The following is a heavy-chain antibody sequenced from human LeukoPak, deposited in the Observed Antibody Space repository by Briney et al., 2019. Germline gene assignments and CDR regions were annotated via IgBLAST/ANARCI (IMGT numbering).Heavy chain of an antibody. D-gene: IGHD5-12*01. CDR1: EFSVGSNY. Sequence: GGSLRLSCAASEFSVGSNYMTWVRQAPGKGLEWVSLIYSGGSTYYADSVKGRFTISRDNAKKSLYLQINSLRAEDTAVYYCARVTRGGYDGYFDYWGQGTLVTVSS. J-gene: IGHJ4*02. CDR3: ARVTRGGYDGYFDY. CDR2: IYSGGST. V-gene: IGHV3-66*01.